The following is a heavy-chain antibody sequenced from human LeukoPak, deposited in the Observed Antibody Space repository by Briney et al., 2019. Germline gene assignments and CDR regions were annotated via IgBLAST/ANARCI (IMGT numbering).Heavy chain of an antibody. D-gene: IGHD6-19*01. CDR1: GYSFTDHW. J-gene: IGHJ4*02. Sequence: GASLQISCQASGYSFTDHWIGWVRQMPGKGLEWMGIIYPGDSDTRYSPSFQGQVTISADKSISTAYLQWSTLQAPDTAMYYCARGDNSGWYFFDYWGQGTLVTVSS. CDR3: ARGDNSGWYFFDY. CDR2: IYPGDSDT. V-gene: IGHV5-51*01.